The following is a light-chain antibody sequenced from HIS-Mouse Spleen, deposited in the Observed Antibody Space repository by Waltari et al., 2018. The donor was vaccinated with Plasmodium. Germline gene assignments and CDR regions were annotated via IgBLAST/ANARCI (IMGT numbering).Light chain of an antibody. J-gene: IGLJ3*02. CDR1: ALPKKY. CDR3: YSTDSSGNHRV. CDR2: EDS. V-gene: IGLV3-10*01. Sequence: SYELTQPPSVSVSPGQTARITCSGAALPKKYAYWYKQKSGQAPVLVIYEDSKRPSGTPERFSGSSSGTMATLTISGAQVEDEADYYCYSTDSSGNHRVFGGGTKLTVL.